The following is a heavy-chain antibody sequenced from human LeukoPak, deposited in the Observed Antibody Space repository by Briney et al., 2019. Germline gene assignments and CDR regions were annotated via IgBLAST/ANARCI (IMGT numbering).Heavy chain of an antibody. V-gene: IGHV3-11*01. CDR1: GFTFSDYY. CDR3: ARDFRRVGLYDSSGYYPNYFDY. CDR2: ISSSGSTI. D-gene: IGHD3-22*01. J-gene: IGHJ4*02. Sequence: GGSLRLSCAASGFTFSDYYMSWIRQAPGKGLEWVSYISSSGSTIYYADSVKGRFTISRDNAKNSLYLQMNSLRAEDTAVYYCARDFRRVGLYDSSGYYPNYFDYWGQGTLVTVSS.